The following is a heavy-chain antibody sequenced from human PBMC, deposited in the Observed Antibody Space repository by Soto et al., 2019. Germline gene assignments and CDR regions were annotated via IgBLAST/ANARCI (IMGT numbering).Heavy chain of an antibody. V-gene: IGHV1-18*01. Sequence: QVQLVQSGAEVKKPGASVKVSCKTSGYTVTSYHISWVRQAPGQGLEWMGWISAYNTNTNYAQKFQGRVTMTTDTLTSPAYMELRSLRSDDTAVYYCARDTPPTDYWGQGTLVTVSS. CDR2: ISAYNTNT. CDR3: ARDTPPTDY. CDR1: GYTVTSYH. J-gene: IGHJ4*02.